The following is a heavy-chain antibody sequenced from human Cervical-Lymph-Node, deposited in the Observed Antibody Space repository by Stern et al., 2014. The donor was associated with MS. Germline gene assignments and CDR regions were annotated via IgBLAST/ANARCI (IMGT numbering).Heavy chain of an antibody. J-gene: IGHJ4*02. CDR1: GGTLNFYA. D-gene: IGHD3-22*01. CDR2: ITPIFGTA. Sequence: DQLGESGAEVQKPGSSVRVSCKASGGTLNFYAISWGRQAPGEGLEWMGGITPIFGTANYAQKFQGRVSITADESTNTAYLELNSLRSEDTAVYYCAREERSSGYSRCLNDWGQGTLVTVYS. CDR3: AREERSSGYSRCLND. V-gene: IGHV1-69*01.